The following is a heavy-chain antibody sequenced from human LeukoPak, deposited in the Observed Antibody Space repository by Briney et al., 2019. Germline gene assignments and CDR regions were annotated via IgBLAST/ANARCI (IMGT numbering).Heavy chain of an antibody. J-gene: IGHJ4*02. CDR1: EFTFSSYA. Sequence: SLRLSCAASEFTFSSYAMLWVRQAPGKGLEWVSATTGTADNTYCADSGKGRFSISRDNSKNTADLQLNSRIAEDTAVYYCAKTRGWPYYFNYWGQRTLVTVSS. CDR3: AKTRGWPYYFNY. V-gene: IGHV3-23*01. D-gene: IGHD6-19*01. CDR2: TTGTADNT.